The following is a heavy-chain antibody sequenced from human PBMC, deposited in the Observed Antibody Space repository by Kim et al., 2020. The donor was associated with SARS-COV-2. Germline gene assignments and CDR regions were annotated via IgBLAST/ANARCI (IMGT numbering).Heavy chain of an antibody. Sequence: GGSLRLSCAASGFTFSSYSMNWVRQAPGKGLEWVSSISSSSSYIYYADSVKGRFTISRDNAKNSLYLQMNSLRAEDTAVYYCARDFRKSLGFGELGDYWGQGTLVTVSS. J-gene: IGHJ4*02. CDR2: ISSSSSYI. D-gene: IGHD3-10*01. CDR1: GFTFSSYS. V-gene: IGHV3-21*01. CDR3: ARDFRKSLGFGELGDY.